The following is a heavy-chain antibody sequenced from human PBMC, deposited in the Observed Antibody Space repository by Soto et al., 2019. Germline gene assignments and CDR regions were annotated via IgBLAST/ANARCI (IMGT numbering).Heavy chain of an antibody. Sequence: QVQLQQWGAGLLKPSETLSLTCAVYGGSFRGYYWSWIRQPPGKGLEWIGEINHRGSTNYNPSVEGGVAISVETSKNQFSLKLNSVTAADTAVYYCARGSRMKIPAASGRDYYYQGLDVWGQGTAVTVSS. CDR2: INHRGST. CDR1: GGSFRGYY. V-gene: IGHV4-34*01. CDR3: ARGSRMKIPAASGRDYYYQGLDV. J-gene: IGHJ6*02. D-gene: IGHD6-25*01.